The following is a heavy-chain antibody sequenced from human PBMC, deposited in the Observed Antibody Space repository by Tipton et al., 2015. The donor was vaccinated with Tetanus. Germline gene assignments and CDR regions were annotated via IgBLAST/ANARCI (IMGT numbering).Heavy chain of an antibody. CDR1: GFTLRTYS. J-gene: IGHJ4*02. Sequence: SLRLSCAASGFTLRTYSMNWVRQAPGKGLEWVAVIAFDGKNERCADSVKGRFIISRDNSKNTLYLQMNSLRPEDTAVYYCAKEFQRARIRFFDSWGQGTQVTASS. CDR2: IAFDGKNE. CDR3: AKEFQRARIRFFDS. D-gene: IGHD2-15*01. V-gene: IGHV3-30*18.